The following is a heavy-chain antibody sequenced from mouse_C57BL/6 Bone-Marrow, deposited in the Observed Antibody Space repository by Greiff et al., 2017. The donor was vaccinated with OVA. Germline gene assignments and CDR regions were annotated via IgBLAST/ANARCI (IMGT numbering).Heavy chain of an antibody. CDR1: GFRFNTYA. J-gene: IGHJ4*01. Sequence: GGGLVQPKGSLKLSCAASGFRFNTYAMNWVRQAPGKGLEWVARIRSKSNNYATYYADSVKDRFTISRDDSESMLYLQMNNLKTEDTAMYYCVRPGRSYAMDYWGQGTSVTVSS. CDR3: VRPGRSYAMDY. CDR2: IRSKSNNYAT. V-gene: IGHV10-1*01.